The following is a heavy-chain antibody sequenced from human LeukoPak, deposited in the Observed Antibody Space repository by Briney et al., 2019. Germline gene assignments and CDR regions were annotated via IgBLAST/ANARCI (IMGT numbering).Heavy chain of an antibody. CDR3: ARGLNDILTGYSHDY. Sequence: PGGSLRLSCAASGFTFSSYWMSWVRQAPGKGLEWVANIKQDGSEKYYVDSVKGRFTISRDNAKNSLYLQMNSLRAEDTAVYYCARGLNDILTGYSHDYWGQGTLVTVSS. D-gene: IGHD3-9*01. CDR1: GFTFSSYW. CDR2: IKQDGSEK. J-gene: IGHJ4*02. V-gene: IGHV3-7*01.